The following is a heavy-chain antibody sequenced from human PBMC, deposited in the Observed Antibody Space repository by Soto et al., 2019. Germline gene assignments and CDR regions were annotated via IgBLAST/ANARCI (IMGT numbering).Heavy chain of an antibody. CDR1: GYTCTSYD. V-gene: IGHV1-8*01. CDR3: ARERSAAGTGWFDP. J-gene: IGHJ5*02. Sequence: QVQLVQSGAEVKKPGASLKVSCKASGYTCTSYDINWVRQATGQGLEWMGWMNPNSGNTGYAQKCQGRVTMTRNTSISTAYMELSSLRSEDTAVYYCARERSAAGTGWFDPWGHGTLVTVSS. D-gene: IGHD6-13*01. CDR2: MNPNSGNT.